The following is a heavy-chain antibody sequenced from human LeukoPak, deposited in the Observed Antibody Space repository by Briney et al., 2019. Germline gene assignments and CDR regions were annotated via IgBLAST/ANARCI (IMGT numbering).Heavy chain of an antibody. CDR3: VKVDTAMVEYYFDY. D-gene: IGHD5-18*01. CDR2: INGSGGST. CDR1: GFTFSSYA. J-gene: IGHJ4*02. Sequence: GGSLTLSCAASGFTFSSYAMSWVRQAPGKGLEWVSAINGSGGSTYYPDSVKGRFIISRDNSKNTLYLQMNSLRAEDTVVYYCVKVDTAMVEYYFDYWGQGTLVTVSS. V-gene: IGHV3-23*01.